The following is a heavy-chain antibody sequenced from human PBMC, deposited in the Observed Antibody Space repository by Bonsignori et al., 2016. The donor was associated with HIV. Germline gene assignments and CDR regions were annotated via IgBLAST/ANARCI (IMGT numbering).Heavy chain of an antibody. CDR1: GFTFTSYR. Sequence: ASVKVSCRASGFTFTSYRFHWVRQAPGQGLEWMGFINPSGGRTSYDQKFQGRVTMTRDTSTSTVYMDLSSLTSEDTAMYYCARDRGAHYDVWSGYYTGDALDIWGQGTVVTVSS. CDR2: INPSGGRT. V-gene: IGHV1-46*01. D-gene: IGHD3-3*01. J-gene: IGHJ3*02. CDR3: ARDRGAHYDVWSGYYTGDALDI.